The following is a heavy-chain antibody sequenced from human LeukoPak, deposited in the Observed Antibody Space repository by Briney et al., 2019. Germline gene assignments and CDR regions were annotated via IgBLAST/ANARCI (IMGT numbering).Heavy chain of an antibody. D-gene: IGHD3-10*01. CDR3: ARGGYYGSGSYYVLVY. V-gene: IGHV1-2*02. J-gene: IGHJ4*02. Sequence: ASVKVSCKASGYTFTGYYMHWVRQAPGQGLEWMGWINPNSGGTNYAQKFQGRVTMTRDTSISTAYTELSRLRSDDTAVYYCARGGYYGSGSYYVLVYWGQGTLVTVSS. CDR2: INPNSGGT. CDR1: GYTFTGYY.